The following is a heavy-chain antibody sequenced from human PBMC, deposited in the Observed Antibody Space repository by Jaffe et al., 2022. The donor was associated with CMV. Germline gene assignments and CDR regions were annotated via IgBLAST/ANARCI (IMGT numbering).Heavy chain of an antibody. V-gene: IGHV4-59*01. J-gene: IGHJ6*03. Sequence: QVQLQESGPGLVKPSETLSLTCTVSGGSISSYYWSWIRQPPGKGLEWIGYIYYSGSTNYNPSLKSRVTISVDTSKNQFSLKLSSVTAADTAVYYCARGDYYGSGSYYHQALYYYYYMDVWGKGTTVTVSS. CDR2: IYYSGST. CDR1: GGSISSYY. CDR3: ARGDYYGSGSYYHQALYYYYYMDV. D-gene: IGHD3-10*01.